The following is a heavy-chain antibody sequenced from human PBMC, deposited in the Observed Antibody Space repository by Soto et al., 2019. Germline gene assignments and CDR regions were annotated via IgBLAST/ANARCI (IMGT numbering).Heavy chain of an antibody. V-gene: IGHV1-69*06. D-gene: IGHD3-22*01. CDR3: AGTATYYYDSSGRYYGMDV. Sequence: ASVKVSCKASGGTFSSYAISWVRQAPGQGLEWMGGIIPIFGTANYAQKFQGRVTITADKSTSTAYMELSSLRSEDTAVYYCAGTATYYYDSSGRYYGMDVWGQGTTVTVSS. J-gene: IGHJ6*02. CDR2: IIPIFGTA. CDR1: GGTFSSYA.